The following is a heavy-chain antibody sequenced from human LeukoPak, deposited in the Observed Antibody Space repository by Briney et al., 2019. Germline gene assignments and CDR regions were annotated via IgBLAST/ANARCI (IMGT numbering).Heavy chain of an antibody. CDR1: GGSISSSSYS. CDR3: ARLGYSTYYMDV. V-gene: IGHV4-61*02. J-gene: IGHJ6*03. D-gene: IGHD6-13*01. Sequence: SETLSLTCTVSGGSISSSSYSWSWIRQPAGKGLEWIGRIYTSGSTNYNPSLKSRVTMSVDTSKNQFSLKLSSVTAADTAVYYCARLGYSTYYMDVWGKGTTVTISS. CDR2: IYTSGST.